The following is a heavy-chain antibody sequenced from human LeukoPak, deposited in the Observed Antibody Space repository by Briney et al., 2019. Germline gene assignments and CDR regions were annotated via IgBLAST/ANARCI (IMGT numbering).Heavy chain of an antibody. V-gene: IGHV3-23*01. CDR3: AKEYDSSAYYPDY. Sequence: GGSLRLSCAASGFTFSSYAMSWVRQAPGKGLEWVSSISGSGGSTYYADSVKGRFTISRDNSKNTLYLQVNSLRAEDTAVYSCAKEYDSSAYYPDYWGQGTLVTVSS. J-gene: IGHJ4*02. CDR1: GFTFSSYA. CDR2: ISGSGGST. D-gene: IGHD3-22*01.